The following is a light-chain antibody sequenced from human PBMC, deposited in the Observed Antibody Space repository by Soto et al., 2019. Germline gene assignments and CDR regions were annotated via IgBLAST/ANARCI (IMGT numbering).Light chain of an antibody. Sequence: DIQLTQSPSSLSSSVGDIFTITCRASQGVSSHLAWHQQKPGKAPKLLIYEVSTLQSGVPSRFSGSGSGTDFTLTISSLQPEDFATYYCQHLNGYPITFGQGTRLEIK. CDR2: EVS. CDR1: QGVSSH. J-gene: IGKJ5*01. CDR3: QHLNGYPIT. V-gene: IGKV1-9*01.